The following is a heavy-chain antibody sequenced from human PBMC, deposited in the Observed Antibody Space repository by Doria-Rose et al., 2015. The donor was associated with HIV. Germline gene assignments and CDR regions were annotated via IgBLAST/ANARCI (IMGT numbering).Heavy chain of an antibody. Sequence: AGLLKPSETLSLTCAVYGGSFSGYYWSWIRQPPGKGLEWIGEINHSGSTNYNPSLESRVTISVDTSKNQFSLKLTSVTAADTAVYYCARGRVDYSSSLFWYFDLWGRGTLVTVSS. J-gene: IGHJ2*01. D-gene: IGHD6-13*01. CDR1: GGSFSGYY. V-gene: IGHV4-34*01. CDR2: INHSGST. CDR3: ARGRVDYSSSLFWYFDL.